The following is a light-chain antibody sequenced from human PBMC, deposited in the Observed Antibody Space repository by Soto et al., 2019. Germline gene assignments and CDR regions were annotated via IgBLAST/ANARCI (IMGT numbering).Light chain of an antibody. CDR2: GAS. Sequence: EIEMTQSPATLSVSPGERATLSCRASQSVSSNLAWYQQKPGQAPRLLISGASTRATGIQARFSGSGSGTEFTLTISSLQSEDFAVYYCQQYNYWPYTFGQGTKLEIK. CDR3: QQYNYWPYT. J-gene: IGKJ2*01. V-gene: IGKV3-15*01. CDR1: QSVSSN.